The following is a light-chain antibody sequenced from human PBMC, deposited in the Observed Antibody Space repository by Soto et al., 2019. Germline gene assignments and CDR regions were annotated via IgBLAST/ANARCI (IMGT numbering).Light chain of an antibody. CDR3: QQYNNWPLT. Sequence: IVMTQSPATLSLSPGEKATLSCRASQSISNNFAWFQQKPGQVPRLLIYGASNRATGVSARFSGSGSGTEFTLTISSLQSEDFAVYYCQQYNNWPLTFGGGTKVDIK. V-gene: IGKV3-15*01. CDR2: GAS. J-gene: IGKJ4*01. CDR1: QSISNN.